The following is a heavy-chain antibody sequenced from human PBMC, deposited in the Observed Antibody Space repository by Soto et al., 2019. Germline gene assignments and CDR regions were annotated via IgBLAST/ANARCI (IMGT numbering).Heavy chain of an antibody. V-gene: IGHV3-11*01. CDR2: ISSSGTTI. J-gene: IGHJ5*02. D-gene: IGHD2-2*01. Sequence: ESGGGLVKPGGSLRLSCSASGFTFSDYYMSWIRQAPGKGLEWISYISSSGTTIYYADSVKGRFTISRDNAKNSLYLQMNSLRAEDTAVYYCSRGGNCSSTTCYANWFDPWGQGTLVTVSS. CDR3: SRGGNCSSTTCYANWFDP. CDR1: GFTFSDYY.